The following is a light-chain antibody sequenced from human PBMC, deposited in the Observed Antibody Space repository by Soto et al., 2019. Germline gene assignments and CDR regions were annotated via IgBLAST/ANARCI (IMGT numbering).Light chain of an antibody. CDR1: QSVSSTY. V-gene: IGKV3-20*01. Sequence: EIVLTQSPGTLSLSPGERATLSCRASQSVSSTYLGWYQKKPGQAPRLLIYGASSRATGIPDRFSGSGSGTDLTLTISRLEPEDFAVYYCQQYGSSPYTFGQGTKLEIK. CDR3: QQYGSSPYT. CDR2: GAS. J-gene: IGKJ2*01.